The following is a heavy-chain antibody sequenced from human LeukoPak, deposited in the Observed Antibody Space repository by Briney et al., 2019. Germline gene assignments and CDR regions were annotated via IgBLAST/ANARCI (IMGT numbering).Heavy chain of an antibody. CDR3: ARVRGIAVAGTRRWFDP. V-gene: IGHV4-34*01. Sequence: SETLSRTCAVYGGSFSGYYWSWIRQPPGKGLEWIGEINHSGSTNYNPSLKSRVTISVDTSKNQFSLKLSSVTAADTAVYYCARVRGIAVAGTRRWFDPWGQGTLVTVSS. D-gene: IGHD6-19*01. CDR1: GGSFSGYY. J-gene: IGHJ5*02. CDR2: INHSGST.